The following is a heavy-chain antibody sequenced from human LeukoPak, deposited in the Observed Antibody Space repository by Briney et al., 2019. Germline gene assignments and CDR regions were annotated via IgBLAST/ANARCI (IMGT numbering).Heavy chain of an antibody. J-gene: IGHJ4*02. V-gene: IGHV3-23*01. CDR1: GFTFSSYA. Sequence: GSLRLSCAASGFTFSSYAMSWVRQAPGKGLEWVSAISGSGGSTYYADSVKGRFTISRDNSKNTLYLQMNSLRAEDTAVYYCAKDHTYYYDSSGYQSDYWGQGTLVTVSS. CDR3: AKDHTYYYDSSGYQSDY. CDR2: ISGSGGST. D-gene: IGHD3-22*01.